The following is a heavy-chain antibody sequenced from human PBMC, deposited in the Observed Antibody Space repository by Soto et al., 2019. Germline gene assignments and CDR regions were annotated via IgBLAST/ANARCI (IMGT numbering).Heavy chain of an antibody. CDR3: ARDRDGSGRTDFDC. J-gene: IGHJ4*02. CDR1: GDSVSSNSAA. CDR2: TYYRAKWFN. D-gene: IGHD6-19*01. Sequence: QTLSLTCAISGDSVSSNSAAWHLIRQSPSRGLEWLGRTYYRAKWFNDYAVSVKSRITISPDTSKNQFSLQLNSVTPEDTAVYDCARDRDGSGRTDFDCWGQGTLVTVSS. V-gene: IGHV6-1*01.